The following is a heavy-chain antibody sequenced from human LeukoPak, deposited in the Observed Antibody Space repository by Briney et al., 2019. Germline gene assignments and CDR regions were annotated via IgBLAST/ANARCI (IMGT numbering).Heavy chain of an antibody. CDR1: GYTFTYYY. CDR2: INPNGGGT. V-gene: IGHV1-2*04. J-gene: IGHJ6*03. Sequence: GASVKVSCKASGYTFTYYYIHWVRQVPGQGLEWMGWINPNGGGTHYARKFQGWVTMTRDTSINTVHMELSSLRSDGMAVYYCARGDLVRGYYYMDVWGKGSTVTVSS. CDR3: ARGDLVRGYYYMDV. D-gene: IGHD6-6*01.